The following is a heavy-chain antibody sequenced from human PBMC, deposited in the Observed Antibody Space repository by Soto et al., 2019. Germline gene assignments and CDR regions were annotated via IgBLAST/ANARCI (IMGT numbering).Heavy chain of an antibody. CDR3: AKDHYYDSSGYYYPFDY. J-gene: IGHJ4*02. V-gene: IGHV3-23*01. D-gene: IGHD3-22*01. Sequence: PGGSLRLSCAASGFTFSSYAMSWVRQAPGKGLEWVSAISSSGGSTYYADSVKGRFTISRDNSKNTLYLQMNSLRAEDTAVYYCAKDHYYDSSGYYYPFDYWGQGTLVTVSS. CDR2: ISSSGGST. CDR1: GFTFSSYA.